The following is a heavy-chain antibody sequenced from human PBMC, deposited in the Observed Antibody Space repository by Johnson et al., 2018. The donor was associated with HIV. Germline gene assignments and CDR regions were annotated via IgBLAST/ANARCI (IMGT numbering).Heavy chain of an antibody. V-gene: IGHV3-25*03. CDR3: STGDIVVLVAAILLPLHDAFDI. Sequence: VQLVESGGGLAKPAWSPRLSCAASQFTFRSYYMNCVRQAPGNALELVGQVNPNGGSTYLIDSGKDRFNTSRDNAKNTLHLQMNSLKTEDTAVYYCSTGDIVVLVAAILLPLHDAFDIWGQGTMVTVSS. CDR1: QFTFRSYY. CDR2: VNPNGGST. J-gene: IGHJ3*02. D-gene: IGHD2-15*01.